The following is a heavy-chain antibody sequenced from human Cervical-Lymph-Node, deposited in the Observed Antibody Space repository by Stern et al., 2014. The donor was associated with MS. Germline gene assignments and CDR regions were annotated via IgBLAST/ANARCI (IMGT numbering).Heavy chain of an antibody. V-gene: IGHV1-2*06. CDR2: ISPHTGGA. D-gene: IGHD6-13*01. Sequence: VQLLESGAEVKQPGASVKVSCKASGYSFTDFNTHWVRQAPGQGLEWMGRISPHTGGARYAEKFQGRVTMTRDTSITTAYMELDRLTSDDTAVYYCATHGGSSFQMDVWGQGTTVTVSS. CDR1: GYSFTDFN. J-gene: IGHJ6*02. CDR3: ATHGGSSFQMDV.